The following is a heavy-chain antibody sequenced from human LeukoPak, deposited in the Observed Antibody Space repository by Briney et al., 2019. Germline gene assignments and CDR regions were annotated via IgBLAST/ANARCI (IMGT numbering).Heavy chain of an antibody. CDR3: AELGITMIGGV. J-gene: IGHJ6*04. D-gene: IGHD3-10*02. Sequence: GGSLRLSCAASGFTFSSYSMNWVRQAPGKGLEWVSSISSSSSYIYYADSVKGRFAISRDNAKNSLYLQMNSLRAEDTAVYYCAELGITMIGGVWGKGTAVTISS. CDR1: GFTFSSYS. CDR2: ISSSSSYI. V-gene: IGHV3-21*01.